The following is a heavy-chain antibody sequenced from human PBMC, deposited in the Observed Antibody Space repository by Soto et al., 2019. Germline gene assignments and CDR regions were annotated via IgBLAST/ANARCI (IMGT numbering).Heavy chain of an antibody. Sequence: QVQLQESGPGLVQPSGTLSLTCSVSGGSINNYYWTWIRQSPGKGLEWIGYIHYSGSYSYHASYSPPLRSRLTISVGPSKNQFSLTLSSVTAADTALYYCACVRACASNLAPYYLDFWGQGALVTFSS. CDR1: GGSINNYY. J-gene: IGHJ4*02. CDR3: ACVRACASNLAPYYLDF. CDR2: IHYSGSYSYHA. V-gene: IGHV4-59*03. D-gene: IGHD2-2*01.